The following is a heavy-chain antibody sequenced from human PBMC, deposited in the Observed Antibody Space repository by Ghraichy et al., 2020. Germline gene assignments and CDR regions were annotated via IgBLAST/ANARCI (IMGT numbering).Heavy chain of an antibody. CDR1: GYTFNNYG. CDR2: ISAYNGNT. Sequence: ASVKVSCKASGYTFNNYGISWVRQAPGQGLEWMGWISAYNGNTHSARKFQGRVTMTADTSTSTAYMELRSLRSDDTARYYCARDPYSCDNSGYPASPHFDYWGQGTLVTVSS. V-gene: IGHV1-18*01. J-gene: IGHJ4*02. D-gene: IGHD3-22*01. CDR3: ARDPYSCDNSGYPASPHFDY.